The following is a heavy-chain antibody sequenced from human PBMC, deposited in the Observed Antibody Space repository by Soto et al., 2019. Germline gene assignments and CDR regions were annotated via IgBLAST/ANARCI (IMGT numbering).Heavy chain of an antibody. CDR1: GFTFSSYA. CDR3: AKSEDYGDSNSYYYYGMDV. CDR2: ISGSGGST. Sequence: PGGSLRLSCAASGFTFSSYAMSWVRQAPGKGLEWVSAISGSGGSTYYADSVKGRFTISRDNSKNTLYLQMNSLRAEDTAVYYCAKSEDYGDSNSYYYYGMDVWGQGTTVTVSS. D-gene: IGHD4-17*01. J-gene: IGHJ6*02. V-gene: IGHV3-23*01.